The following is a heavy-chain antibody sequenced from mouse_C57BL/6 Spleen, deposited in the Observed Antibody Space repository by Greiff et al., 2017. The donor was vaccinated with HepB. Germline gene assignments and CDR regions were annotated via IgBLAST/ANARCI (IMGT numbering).Heavy chain of an antibody. V-gene: IGHV1-50*01. CDR2: IDPSDSYT. D-gene: IGHD2-4*01. CDR1: GYTFTSYW. J-gene: IGHJ2*01. CDR3: ARRRLGDYDYY. Sequence: QVQLQQPGAELVKPGASVKLSCKASGYTFTSYWMQWVKQRPGQGLEWIGEIDPSDSYTNYNQKLKGKATLTVDTSSSTAYMQLSSLTSEDSAVYYCARRRLGDYDYYWGQGTTLTVSS.